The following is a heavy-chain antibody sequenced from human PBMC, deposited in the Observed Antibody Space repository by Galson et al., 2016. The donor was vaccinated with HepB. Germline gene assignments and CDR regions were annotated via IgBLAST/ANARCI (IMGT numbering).Heavy chain of an antibody. D-gene: IGHD3-3*01. CDR1: GFTFSSYW. Sequence: SLRLSCAVSGFTFSSYWMHWVRQAPGKGLVWVSRIHIDGSSTNYADSVKGRFTISRDNTKNTLYLQMDSLRAEDTAVYYCARETKPYAYNGIWSGYFFALDMWGQGTMVTVSA. V-gene: IGHV3-74*01. J-gene: IGHJ3*02. CDR3: ARETKPYAYNGIWSGYFFALDM. CDR2: IHIDGSST.